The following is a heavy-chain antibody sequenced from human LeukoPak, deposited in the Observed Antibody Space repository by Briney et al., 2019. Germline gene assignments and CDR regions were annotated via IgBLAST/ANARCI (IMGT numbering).Heavy chain of an antibody. V-gene: IGHV3-64*02. CDR3: APVVVVTGNGMDV. Sequence: GSLRLSCAASGFTFSTYTMQWVRQAPGRGLEYVSAITSIGGSTYYADSVKGRFAISRDNSKNTLYLQMGSLRAEDTAVCYCAPVVVVTGNGMDVWGQGTTVTVSS. CDR1: GFTFSTYT. J-gene: IGHJ6*02. CDR2: ITSIGGST. D-gene: IGHD2-21*02.